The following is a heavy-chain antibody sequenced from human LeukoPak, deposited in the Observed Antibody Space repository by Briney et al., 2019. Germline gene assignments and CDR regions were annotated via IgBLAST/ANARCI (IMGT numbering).Heavy chain of an antibody. CDR3: ASWSGSGDAFDI. J-gene: IGHJ3*02. Sequence: ASVKVSCKASGYTFTSYGTSWVRQAPGQGLEWMGWISAYNGNTNYAQKLQGRVTMTTDTSTSTAYMELRSLRSDDTAVYYCASWSGSGDAFDIWGQGTMVTVSS. D-gene: IGHD1-26*01. CDR2: ISAYNGNT. V-gene: IGHV1-18*01. CDR1: GYTFTSYG.